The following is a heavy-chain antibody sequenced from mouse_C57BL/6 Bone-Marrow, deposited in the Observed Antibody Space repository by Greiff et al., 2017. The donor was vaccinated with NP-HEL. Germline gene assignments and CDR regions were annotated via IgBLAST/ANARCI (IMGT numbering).Heavy chain of an antibody. D-gene: IGHD3-2*02. CDR1: GYAFSSSW. J-gene: IGHJ2*01. CDR3: ARRQLRLHNYFDY. Sequence: VNLVESGPELVKPGASVKISCKASGYAFSSSWMNWVKQRPGKGLEWIGRIYPGDGDTNYNGKFKGKATLTADKSSSTAYMQLSSLTSEDSAVYFCARRQLRLHNYFDYWGQGTTLTVSS. V-gene: IGHV1-82*01. CDR2: IYPGDGDT.